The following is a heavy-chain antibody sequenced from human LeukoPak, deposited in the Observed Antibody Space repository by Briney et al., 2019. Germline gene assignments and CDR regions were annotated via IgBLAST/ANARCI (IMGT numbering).Heavy chain of an antibody. CDR1: GGSISSSSYY. D-gene: IGHD3-22*01. J-gene: IGHJ4*02. CDR3: ARDATGSSGYYPNDY. Sequence: SETLSLTCTVSGGSISSSSYYWGWIRQPPGKGLEWIGSIYYSGSTYYNPPLKSRVTISVDTSKNQFSLKLSSVTAADTAVYYCARDATGSSGYYPNDYWGQGTLVTVSS. CDR2: IYYSGST. V-gene: IGHV4-39*07.